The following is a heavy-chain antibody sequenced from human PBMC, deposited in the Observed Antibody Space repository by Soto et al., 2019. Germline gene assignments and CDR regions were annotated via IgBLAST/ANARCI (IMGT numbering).Heavy chain of an antibody. CDR3: ASLRDAYHVLDY. CDR1: GGTFSSSS. J-gene: IGHJ4*02. Sequence: QVQLVQSGAEVKKPGSSVKVSCKASGGTFSSSSISWVRQAPGQGLEWMGRITPILGLTNYAQNFRGRVSITADKSTNTADMELSSLRSEDTAIYYCASLRDAYHVLDYWGQGTRVTVSS. V-gene: IGHV1-69*02. D-gene: IGHD2-2*01. CDR2: ITPILGLT.